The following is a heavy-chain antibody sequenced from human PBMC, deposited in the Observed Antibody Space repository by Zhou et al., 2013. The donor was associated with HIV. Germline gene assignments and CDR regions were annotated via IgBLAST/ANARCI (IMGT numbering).Heavy chain of an antibody. V-gene: IGHV1-69*05. CDR2: IIPMFGKV. D-gene: IGHD3-22*01. Sequence: QVQLVQSGAEVKKPGSSVRVSCQGSGGNFSSFVTSWVRQAPGQGLEWVGGIIPMFGKVNYAQKLQGRVSITMDGSTNTAYMDLTSLRSADTAVYYCARCYYDNSGCDYWGQGTLVTVSS. CDR3: ARCYYDNSGCDY. J-gene: IGHJ4*02. CDR1: GGNFSSFV.